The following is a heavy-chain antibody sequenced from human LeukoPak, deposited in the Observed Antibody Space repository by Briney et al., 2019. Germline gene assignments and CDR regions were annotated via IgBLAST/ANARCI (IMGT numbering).Heavy chain of an antibody. CDR2: IYHSGST. D-gene: IGHD6-13*01. CDR3: ARDGYSSSWYEPYYYYYYMDV. J-gene: IGHJ6*03. Sequence: PSETLSLTCTVSGYSISSGYYWGWIRQPPGKGLEWIGSIYHSGSTYYNPSLKSRVTISVDTSKNQFSLKLSSVTAADTAVYYCARDGYSSSWYEPYYYYYYMDVWGKGTTVTVSS. V-gene: IGHV4-38-2*02. CDR1: GYSISSGYY.